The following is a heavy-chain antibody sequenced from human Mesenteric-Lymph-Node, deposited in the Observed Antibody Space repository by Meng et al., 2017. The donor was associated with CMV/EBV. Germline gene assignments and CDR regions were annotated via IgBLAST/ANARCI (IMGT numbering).Heavy chain of an antibody. J-gene: IGHJ4*02. Sequence: KASRYTFTSCAMNWARKAHGQGLEWMGWINTNTGNPTYAQGFTGRFVFSLDTSVSTAYLQISSLTAEDNAVYYCARVSATIDLGIDYWGQGTLVTVSS. CDR3: ARVSATIDLGIDY. CDR1: RYTFTSCA. D-gene: IGHD5-12*01. CDR2: INTNTGNP. V-gene: IGHV7-4-1*02.